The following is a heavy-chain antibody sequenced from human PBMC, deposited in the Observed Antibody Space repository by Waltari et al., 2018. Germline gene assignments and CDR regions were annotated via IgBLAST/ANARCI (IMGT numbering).Heavy chain of an antibody. CDR3: ARGLQAYYAFDI. J-gene: IGHJ3*02. V-gene: IGHV1-8*03. D-gene: IGHD1-26*01. CDR1: GYTFTSYD. Sequence: QVQLVQSGAEVKKPGPSVKVSCKASGYTFTSYDINWVRQATGQGLEWMGWKNPNSGNTSYAQKYQVRVTINSNTTISTAYMELSSLRSEDTAVYYCARGLQAYYAFDIWGQGTMVTVSS. CDR2: KNPNSGNT.